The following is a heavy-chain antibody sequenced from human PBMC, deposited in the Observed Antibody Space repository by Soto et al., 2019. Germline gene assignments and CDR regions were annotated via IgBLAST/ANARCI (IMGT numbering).Heavy chain of an antibody. CDR3: TRGVYDYWSGYYAGSGLDV. CDR2: IYYSGNT. D-gene: IGHD3-3*01. V-gene: IGHV4-59*13. J-gene: IGHJ6*02. CDR1: GDSMSPFY. Sequence: SETLSLTCTVSGDSMSPFYWNWIRQSPGKGLEWIGYIYYSGNTNYNPSLKSRVAISVDTSKNQFSLKLSSVTAADTAVYYCTRGVYDYWSGYYAGSGLDVWGQGTTVNVSS.